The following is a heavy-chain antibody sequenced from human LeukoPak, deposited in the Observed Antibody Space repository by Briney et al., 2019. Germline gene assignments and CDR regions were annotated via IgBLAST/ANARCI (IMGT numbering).Heavy chain of an antibody. Sequence: PSETLSLTCAVYGGSFSGYYWSWIRQPPGKGLEWIGEINHSGSTNYNPSLKSRVTISVDTSKNQFSLKLSSVTAADTAVYYCAREGGSYLSFSSYFDYWGQGTLVTVSS. J-gene: IGHJ4*02. CDR2: INHSGST. CDR1: GGSFSGYY. CDR3: AREGGSYLSFSSYFDY. D-gene: IGHD1-26*01. V-gene: IGHV4-34*01.